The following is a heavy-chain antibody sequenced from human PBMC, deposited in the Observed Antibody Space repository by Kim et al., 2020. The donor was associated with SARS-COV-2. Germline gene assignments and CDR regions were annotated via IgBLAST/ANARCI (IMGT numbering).Heavy chain of an antibody. Sequence: YYAVSVKGRFTISRDNAKNSLFLKMNSLRAEDRAVYDCARDLGRSTICTHWGQGILVTVSS. J-gene: IGHJ4*02. V-gene: IGHV3-21*01. D-gene: IGHD2-2*01. CDR3: ARDLGRSTICTH.